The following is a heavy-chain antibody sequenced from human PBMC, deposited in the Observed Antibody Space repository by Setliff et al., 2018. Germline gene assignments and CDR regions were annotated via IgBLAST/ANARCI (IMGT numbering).Heavy chain of an antibody. CDR2: TIPIFGTT. D-gene: IGHD5-18*01. V-gene: IGHV1-69*05. CDR1: GGTFSSYG. CDR3: VREGVDTRSSTDYRYYMDV. Sequence: ASVKVSCKASGGTFSSYGISWVRQAPGQGLEWMGGTIPIFGTTDYSQKFQGRVTIITDESTNTAFMQLSSLRSEDTAVYYCVREGVDTRSSTDYRYYMDVWGKGTTVTVSS. J-gene: IGHJ6*03.